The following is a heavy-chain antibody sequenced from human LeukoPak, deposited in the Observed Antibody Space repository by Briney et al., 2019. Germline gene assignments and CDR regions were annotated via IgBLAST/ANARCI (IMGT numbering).Heavy chain of an antibody. CDR3: ARDQPTHFPDY. D-gene: IGHD2/OR15-2a*01. V-gene: IGHV1-18*01. CDR1: GYTFTIYG. CDR2: ISAYNGNT. J-gene: IGHJ4*02. Sequence: ASVKVSCKASGYTFTIYGISWVREAPGQGLEWMGWISAYNGNTNYAQKLQGRVTMTTDTSTSTAYMELRSLRSDDTAVYYCARDQPTHFPDYWGQGTLVTVSS.